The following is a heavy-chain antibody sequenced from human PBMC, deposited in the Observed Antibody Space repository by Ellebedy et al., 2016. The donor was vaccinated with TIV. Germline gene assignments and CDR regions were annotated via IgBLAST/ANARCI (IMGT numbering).Heavy chain of an antibody. CDR1: GFTFDNFA. D-gene: IGHD4-17*01. V-gene: IGHV3-23*01. CDR3: AKDKVFGDSKWEIDV. J-gene: IGHJ6*02. Sequence: GESLKIPCATSGFTFDNFAMRWFRQAPGKGLEWVSAITGSGDRTFYADSVKGRFTVSRDNSKNTLYLQMNSLRADDTAVYYCAKDKVFGDSKWEIDVWGQGTTVTVSS. CDR2: ITGSGDRT.